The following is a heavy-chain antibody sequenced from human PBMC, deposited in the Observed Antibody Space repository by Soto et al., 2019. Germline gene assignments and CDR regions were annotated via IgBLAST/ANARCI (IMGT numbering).Heavy chain of an antibody. CDR2: IGGSGGT. J-gene: IGHJ6*01. V-gene: IGHV3-23*01. CDR1: GFTFSSYA. CDR3: AKGQGWSYY. D-gene: IGHD2-15*01. Sequence: EVQLLESGGGLVQPGGSLRLSCAASGFTFSSYAMSWVRLAPGKGLEWFSSIGGSGGTYYADSVKGRFTISRDHSKNMLYLHLXXXRAEDTAMYYCAKGQGWSYY.